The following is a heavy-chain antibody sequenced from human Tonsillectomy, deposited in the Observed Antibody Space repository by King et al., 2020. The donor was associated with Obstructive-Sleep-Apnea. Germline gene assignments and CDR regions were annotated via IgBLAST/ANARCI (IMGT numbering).Heavy chain of an antibody. CDR2: ISYDGSKK. D-gene: IGHD1-26*01. V-gene: IGHV3-30-3*01. J-gene: IGHJ2*01. CDR3: ARSKVGASNWYFDL. Sequence: VQLVESGGGVVQPGRSLRVSCAASGFTFSSYALHWVRQLPGKGLDWVTFISYDGSKKYDADSVKGRFTISRDNSKNTLYLQMNSLRTEDTAVYYCARSKVGASNWYFDLWGRGTLVTVSS. CDR1: GFTFSSYA.